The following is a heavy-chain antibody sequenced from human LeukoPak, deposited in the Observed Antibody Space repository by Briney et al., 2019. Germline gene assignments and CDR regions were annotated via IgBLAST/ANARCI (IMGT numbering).Heavy chain of an antibody. CDR3: ARDPLRYLRVGHYDY. V-gene: IGHV3-21*01. J-gene: IGHJ4*02. Sequence: GGSLGLSCAASGFTFSDSAMNWVRQVPGKGLEWVSSIDYDSSHIYYAASVRGRFTISRDNARNSVYLQMNSLRVEDTAVYYCARDPLRYLRVGHYDYWGQGNVVAVSS. CDR2: IDYDSSHI. D-gene: IGHD3-9*01. CDR1: GFTFSDSA.